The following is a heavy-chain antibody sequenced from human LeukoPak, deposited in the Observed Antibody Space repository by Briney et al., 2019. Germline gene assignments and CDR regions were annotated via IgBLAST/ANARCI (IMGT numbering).Heavy chain of an antibody. CDR2: INPNSGGT. D-gene: IGHD2-15*01. J-gene: IGHJ5*02. CDR3: ARARRSCSGGSCYFVWFDP. V-gene: IGHV1-2*02. Sequence: ASVKVSCKASGYTFTGYYMHWVRQAPGQGLEWMGWINPNSGGTNYAQKFQGRVTMTRDTSISTAYMELSRLRSDDTAVYYCARARRSCSGGSCYFVWFDPWGQGTLVTVSS. CDR1: GYTFTGYY.